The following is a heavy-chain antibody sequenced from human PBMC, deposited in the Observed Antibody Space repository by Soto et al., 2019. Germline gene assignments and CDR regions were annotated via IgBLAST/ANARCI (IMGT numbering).Heavy chain of an antibody. CDR1: GGSFSGYY. D-gene: IGHD3-3*01. Sequence: HVQLQQWGAGLLKPSETLSLTCAVYGGSFSGYYWSWIRQPPGKGLEWIGEINHSGSTNYNPSLKSRVTISVDTSKNQFSLKLSSVTAADTAVYYCARGNTIFGVVSLFDYWGQGTLVTVSS. V-gene: IGHV4-34*01. CDR2: INHSGST. CDR3: ARGNTIFGVVSLFDY. J-gene: IGHJ4*02.